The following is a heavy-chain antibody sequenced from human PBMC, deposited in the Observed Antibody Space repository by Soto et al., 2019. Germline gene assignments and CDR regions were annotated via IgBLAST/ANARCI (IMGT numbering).Heavy chain of an antibody. Sequence: SETLSLTCTVSGGSISSYYWSWIRQPPGKGLEWIGYIYYSGSTNYNPSLKSRVTISVHTSKNQFSLKLSSVTAADTAVYYCARYVKEGRLGYCSSTSCHSFEYWGQGTMVTVSS. CDR3: ARYVKEGRLGYCSSTSCHSFEY. V-gene: IGHV4-59*01. J-gene: IGHJ4*02. CDR1: GGSISSYY. D-gene: IGHD2-2*01. CDR2: IYYSGST.